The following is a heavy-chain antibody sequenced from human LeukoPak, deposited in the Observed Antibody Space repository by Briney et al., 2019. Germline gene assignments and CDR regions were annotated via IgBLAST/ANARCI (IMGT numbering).Heavy chain of an antibody. CDR1: GFTFSSYW. CDR3: ARSGYSHSWDY. D-gene: IGHD1-26*01. J-gene: IGHJ4*02. Sequence: PGGSLRLSCAASGFTFSSYWMSWVRQAPGKGLEWVANIKEDGGEIHFVDSMKGRFTTSRDNAKNSLYLQMNSLRGDDTAVYYCARSGYSHSWDYWGQGTLVIVSS. V-gene: IGHV3-7*03. CDR2: IKEDGGEI.